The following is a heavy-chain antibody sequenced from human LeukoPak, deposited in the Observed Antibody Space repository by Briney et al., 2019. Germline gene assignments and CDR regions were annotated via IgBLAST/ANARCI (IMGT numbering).Heavy chain of an antibody. V-gene: IGHV3-11*04. CDR1: GFTFSDYY. Sequence: GGSLRLSCAASGFTFSDYYMSWIRQAPGKWLEWVSYISSSGSTIYYADSVKGRFTISRDNAKNSLYLQMNSLRAEDTAVYYCPRGIDLDAFDIWGQGTLVTVSS. CDR2: ISSSGSTI. CDR3: PRGIDLDAFDI. D-gene: IGHD2-15*01. J-gene: IGHJ3*02.